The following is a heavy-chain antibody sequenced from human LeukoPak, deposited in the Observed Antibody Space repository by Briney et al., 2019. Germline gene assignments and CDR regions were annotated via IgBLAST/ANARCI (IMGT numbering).Heavy chain of an antibody. J-gene: IGHJ4*02. D-gene: IGHD4/OR15-4a*01. V-gene: IGHV4-39*07. CDR3: ARETMVPFDY. CDR1: GGSISSSSYY. CDR2: MYYSGST. Sequence: SETLSLTCTVSGGSISSSSYYWGWIRQPPGKGLEWIGSMYYSGSTYYNPSLKSRVTISGDTSEKQFSLKLSSVTAADTAVYYCARETMVPFDYWGQGTLVTVSS.